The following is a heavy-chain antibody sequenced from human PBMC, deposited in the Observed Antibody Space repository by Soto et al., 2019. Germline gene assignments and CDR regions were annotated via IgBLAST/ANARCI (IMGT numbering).Heavy chain of an antibody. D-gene: IGHD1-26*01. CDR3: ARGRPTGSGSYFDY. V-gene: IGHV4-34*01. J-gene: IGHJ4*02. Sequence: SETLSLTCAVYGGSFSGYYWSWIRQPPGKGLEWIGEINHSGSTNYNPSLKSRVTISVDTSKNQFSLKLSSVTAADTAVYYCARGRPTGSGSYFDYWGQGTLVTVSS. CDR2: INHSGST. CDR1: GGSFSGYY.